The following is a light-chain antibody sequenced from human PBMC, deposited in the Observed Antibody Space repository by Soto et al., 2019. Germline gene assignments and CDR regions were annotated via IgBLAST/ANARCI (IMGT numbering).Light chain of an antibody. CDR1: QSVGSD. CDR2: DIF. J-gene: IGKJ5*01. Sequence: EIVMTQSPGTRAAPPGEGGTRACRASQSVGSDLAWYQQKPGQAPRLVIYDIFTRATGVPTRISGSGSGTEFTLTISSLEPEDFALYYCQQYGSSPITFGQGTQLEIK. CDR3: QQYGSSPIT. V-gene: IGKV3D-15*02.